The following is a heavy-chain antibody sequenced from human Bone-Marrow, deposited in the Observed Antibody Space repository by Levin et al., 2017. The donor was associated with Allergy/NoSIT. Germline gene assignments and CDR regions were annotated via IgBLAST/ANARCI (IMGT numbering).Heavy chain of an antibody. J-gene: IGHJ5*02. V-gene: IGHV1-18*01. CDR3: VRDVVVVAANFFDP. CDR1: GYIFGNYG. Sequence: AASVKVSCKTSGYIFGNYGMSWVRQAPGQGLEWMGWISAYNGQIRYAEKFQGRVTMTTDTSTSTAYMELRSLRSDDTAVYYCVRDVVVVAANFFDPWGQGTLVTVSS. D-gene: IGHD2-15*01. CDR2: ISAYNGQI.